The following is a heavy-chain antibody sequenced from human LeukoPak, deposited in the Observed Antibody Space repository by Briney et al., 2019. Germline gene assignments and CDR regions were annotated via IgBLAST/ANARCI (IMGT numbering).Heavy chain of an antibody. V-gene: IGHV3-23*01. CDR3: AKGRDYGGDACFDY. CDR1: GLTFSNYA. CDR2: ISGGGGST. Sequence: GESLRLSCAASGLTFSNYAMTWVRQAPGKGLEWVSGISGGGGSTYYADSVKGRFTISRDNSKNTLDLQMSNLRAEDTAVYYCAKGRDYGGDACFDYWGQGTLVTVSS. D-gene: IGHD4-23*01. J-gene: IGHJ4*02.